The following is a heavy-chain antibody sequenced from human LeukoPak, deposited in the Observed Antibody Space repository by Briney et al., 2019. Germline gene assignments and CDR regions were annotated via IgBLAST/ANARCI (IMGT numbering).Heavy chain of an antibody. CDR1: GGSISNNY. V-gene: IGHV4-59*08. CDR2: IYYTGGT. Sequence: SETLSLTCTVSGGSISNNYWTWIRQPPGKGLEYIGYIYYTGGTNYNPSLKSRVTISVDTSKNQFSLRLSSVTAADTAVYFCAKYGGSGWVIDYWGQGTLVTVSS. CDR3: AKYGGSGWVIDY. J-gene: IGHJ4*02. D-gene: IGHD6-19*01.